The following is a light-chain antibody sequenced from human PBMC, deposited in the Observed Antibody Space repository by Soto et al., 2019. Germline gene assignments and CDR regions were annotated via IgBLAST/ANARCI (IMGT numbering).Light chain of an antibody. CDR3: QEYHRLLYT. CDR2: DAS. CDR1: QDISDF. V-gene: IGKV1-27*01. Sequence: DIQMTQSPSSLSASVGDRVTITCRASQDISDFLAWYQQRPGKIPNLLVYDASTLQSGVPTRFSGSGSGTHFTLTISSLQPEDVASYYCQEYHRLLYTFGQGTKVEIK. J-gene: IGKJ2*01.